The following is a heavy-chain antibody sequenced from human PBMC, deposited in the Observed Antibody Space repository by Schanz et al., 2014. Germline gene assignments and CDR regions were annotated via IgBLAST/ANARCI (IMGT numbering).Heavy chain of an antibody. J-gene: IGHJ6*02. CDR1: GFTFSSYG. Sequence: QVQLVESGGGVVQPGRSLRLSCAASGFTFSSYGMHWVRQAPGKGLEWVAVIWYDGNNKFYADSVTGRFTISGDNSKNTLFLQMNSLRVEDTAIYYCAKIWKAHHLTGRPGWSDGMDVWGQGTTVVVYS. V-gene: IGHV3-33*06. CDR3: AKIWKAHHLTGRPGWSDGMDV. CDR2: IWYDGNNK. D-gene: IGHD3-3*01.